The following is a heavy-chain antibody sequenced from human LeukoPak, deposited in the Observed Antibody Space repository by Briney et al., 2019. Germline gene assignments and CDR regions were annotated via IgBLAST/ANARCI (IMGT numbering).Heavy chain of an antibody. CDR1: GFTFSSYA. V-gene: IGHV3-23*01. J-gene: IGHJ4*02. Sequence: PGGSLRLSCAASGFTFSSYAMSWVRQAPGKGLEWVSAISGSGGSTYYADSVKGRFTISRDNSKNTLYLQMNNLRAEDTAVYYCAKVLDSSGYYYALYYFDYWGQGTLGTVSS. D-gene: IGHD3-22*01. CDR3: AKVLDSSGYYYALYYFDY. CDR2: ISGSGGST.